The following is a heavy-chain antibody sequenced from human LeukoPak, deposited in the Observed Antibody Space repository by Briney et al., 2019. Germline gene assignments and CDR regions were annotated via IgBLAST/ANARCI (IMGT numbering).Heavy chain of an antibody. D-gene: IGHD2-15*01. Sequence: SETLSLTCAVYGGSFSGYYWSWIRQPPGKGLEWIGEINHSGSTNYNPSLKSRVTISVDTSKNQFSLKLSSVTAADTAAYYCARGVCSGGSCLDYWGQGTLVTVPS. CDR2: INHSGST. CDR1: GGSFSGYY. J-gene: IGHJ4*02. CDR3: ARGVCSGGSCLDY. V-gene: IGHV4-34*01.